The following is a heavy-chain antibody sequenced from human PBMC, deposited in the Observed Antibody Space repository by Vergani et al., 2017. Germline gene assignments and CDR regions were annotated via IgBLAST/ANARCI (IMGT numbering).Heavy chain of an antibody. D-gene: IGHD3-16*02. J-gene: IGHJ5*02. Sequence: QVQPQESGPGLVKPSQTLSLTCTVSGGSISSGGYYWSWIRQHPGKGLEWIGYIYYSGSTYYNPSLKSRVTISVDTSKNQFSLKLSSVTAADTAVYYCARAGHYDYIWGSYRWNWFDPWGQGTLVTVSS. CDR1: GGSISSGGYY. CDR2: IYYSGST. CDR3: ARAGHYDYIWGSYRWNWFDP. V-gene: IGHV4-31*03.